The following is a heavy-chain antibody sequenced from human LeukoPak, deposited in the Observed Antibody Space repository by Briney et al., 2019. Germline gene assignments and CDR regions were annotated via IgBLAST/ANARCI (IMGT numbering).Heavy chain of an antibody. D-gene: IGHD1-1*01. CDR3: ARVGATGTTSPFDY. CDR2: INPNSGGT. CDR1: GYTFTGYY. Sequence: ASVKVSCKASGYTFTGYYMHWVRQAPGQGLEWMGWINPNSGGTNYEQKFQGRVTMTRDTSISTAYMELSRLRSDDTAVYYCARVGATGTTSPFDYWGQGTLVTVSS. J-gene: IGHJ4*02. V-gene: IGHV1-2*02.